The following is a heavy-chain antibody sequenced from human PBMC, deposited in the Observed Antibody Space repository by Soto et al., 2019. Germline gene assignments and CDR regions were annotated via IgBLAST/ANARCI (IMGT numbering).Heavy chain of an antibody. CDR1: GFTFSSYA. V-gene: IGHV3-30-3*01. Sequence: QVQLVESGGGVVQPGRSLRLSCAASGFTFSSYAMHWVRQAPGKGLEWVAVISYDGSNKYYADSVKGRFTISRDNSKNALYLQMNSLRAEDTAVYYCARDLLSYNWNDFHYYYYGMDVWGQGTTVTVSS. CDR3: ARDLLSYNWNDFHYYYYGMDV. D-gene: IGHD1-1*01. J-gene: IGHJ6*02. CDR2: ISYDGSNK.